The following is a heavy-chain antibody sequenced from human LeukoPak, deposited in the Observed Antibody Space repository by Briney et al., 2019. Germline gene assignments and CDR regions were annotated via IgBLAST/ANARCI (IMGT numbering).Heavy chain of an antibody. J-gene: IGHJ6*02. Sequence: SETLSLTCTVSGGSISSYYWSWIRQPPGKGLEWIGYIYYSGSTNYNPSLKSRVTISVDTSKNQFPLKLSSVTAADTAVYYCARESRLTTNGMDVWGQGTTVTVSS. D-gene: IGHD3-22*01. CDR1: GGSISSYY. V-gene: IGHV4-59*01. CDR2: IYYSGST. CDR3: ARESRLTTNGMDV.